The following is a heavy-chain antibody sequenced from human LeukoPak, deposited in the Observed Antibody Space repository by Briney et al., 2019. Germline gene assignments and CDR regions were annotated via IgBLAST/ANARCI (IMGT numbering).Heavy chain of an antibody. CDR2: ISGSGGSS. D-gene: IGHD3-3*01. CDR1: GFTFSSSA. V-gene: IGHV3-23*01. CDR3: ARFSEVYYYVDV. J-gene: IGHJ6*03. Sequence: GGSLRLSCAASGFTFSSSAMNWVRQAPGKGLEWVSAISGSGGSSYYADSVKGRFTISRDDAKKSLYLQMNSLRAEDTAVYFCARFSEVYYYVDVWGTGTTVTVSS.